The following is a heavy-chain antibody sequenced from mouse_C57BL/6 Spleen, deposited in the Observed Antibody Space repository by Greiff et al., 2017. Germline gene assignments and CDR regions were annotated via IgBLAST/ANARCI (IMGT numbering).Heavy chain of an antibody. CDR2: INPSTGGT. Sequence: EVQLQESGPELVKPGASVKISCKASGYSFTGYYMNWVKQSPEKSLEWIGEINPSTGGTTYNQKFKAKATLTVDKSSSTAYMQLKSLTSEDSAVYYCARRGTVVEDAMDYWGQGTSVTVSS. V-gene: IGHV1-42*01. CDR1: GYSFTGYY. D-gene: IGHD1-1*01. J-gene: IGHJ4*01. CDR3: ARRGTVVEDAMDY.